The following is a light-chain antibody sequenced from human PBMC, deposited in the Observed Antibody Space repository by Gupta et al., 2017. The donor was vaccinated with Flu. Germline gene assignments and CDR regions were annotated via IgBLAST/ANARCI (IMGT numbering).Light chain of an antibody. CDR2: DDS. V-gene: IGLV3-21*02. Sequence: SYVLTQPPSVSVAPGQTARITCGGNNIGSKTVHWYQQKPGQSPVLGVYDDSDRPSGIPDRFSGSKSGNTATLTISRVEAGDEADFYCQVWDSGSDHKVFGGGTKLTVL. CDR1: NIGSKT. CDR3: QVWDSGSDHKV. J-gene: IGLJ3*02.